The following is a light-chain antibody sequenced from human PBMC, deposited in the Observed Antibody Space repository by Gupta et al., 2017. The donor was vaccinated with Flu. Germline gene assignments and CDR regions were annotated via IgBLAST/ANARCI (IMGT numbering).Light chain of an antibody. Sequence: DIQMTQSPSTLSASVGDRVTITCRARQSIGTWLAWYQHKPGKAPKLLIYKASLLQDGVPSRFSGRGSETEFTLTISILQPDDSATYYCQQYSSYSRTFGQGTKVEVK. J-gene: IGKJ1*01. CDR2: KAS. CDR1: QSIGTW. CDR3: QQYSSYSRT. V-gene: IGKV1-5*03.